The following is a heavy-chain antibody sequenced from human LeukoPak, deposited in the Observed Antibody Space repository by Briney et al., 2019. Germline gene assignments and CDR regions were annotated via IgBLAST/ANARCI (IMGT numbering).Heavy chain of an antibody. V-gene: IGHV3-21*01. CDR1: GFTFSSYT. CDR3: ARELGTSNFDY. D-gene: IGHD7-27*01. CDR2: ISSSSSYI. J-gene: IGHJ4*02. Sequence: GGSLRLSCAASGFTFSSYTMNWVRQAPGKGLEWVSSISSSSSYIYYADSMKGRFTISRDNAKNSLYLQMNSLRAEDTAVYYCARELGTSNFDYWGQGTLVPVSS.